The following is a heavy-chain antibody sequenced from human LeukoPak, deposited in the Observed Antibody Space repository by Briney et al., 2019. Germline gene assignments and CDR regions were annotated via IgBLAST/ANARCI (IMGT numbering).Heavy chain of an antibody. CDR1: GYTXNSYD. D-gene: IGHD3-3*01. CDR3: ARVLRYDFWSAYYFDY. Sequence: ASVKVSCKASGYTXNSYDITWVRQAPGQGLEWMAWISTYNGNTNYAQKVQGRVTMTTDTSTSTAYMELRSLRSDDTAVYYCARVLRYDFWSAYYFDYWGQGTLVAVSS. V-gene: IGHV1-18*01. J-gene: IGHJ4*02. CDR2: ISTYNGNT.